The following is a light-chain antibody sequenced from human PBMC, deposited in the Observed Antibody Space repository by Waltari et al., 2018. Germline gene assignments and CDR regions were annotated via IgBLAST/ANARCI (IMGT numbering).Light chain of an antibody. CDR3: SSYTTNTRV. Sequence: QSALTQPASVSGSPGQSITISCTGTSGDLVIGNRVSWYQQYPGKAPKLMIYNVSSRPSGVSYRFSGAKSGNTATLTISGLQVEDEADYYCSSYTTNTRVFGGGTKLTVL. CDR2: NVS. J-gene: IGLJ3*02. V-gene: IGLV2-14*03. CDR1: SGDLVIGNR.